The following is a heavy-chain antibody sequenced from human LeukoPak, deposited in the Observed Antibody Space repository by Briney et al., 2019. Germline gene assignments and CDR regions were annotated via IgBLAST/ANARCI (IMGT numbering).Heavy chain of an antibody. CDR2: IYYSGST. CDR1: GGSISSGGYY. J-gene: IGHJ3*02. Sequence: SQTLSLTCTVSGGSISSGGYYWSWIRQHPGKGLEWIGYIYYSGSTYFNPSLESRVTISVDTSKNQFSLKLSSVTAADTAVYYCARASMPDAFDIWGQGTMVTVSS. CDR3: ARASMPDAFDI. D-gene: IGHD2-2*01. V-gene: IGHV4-31*03.